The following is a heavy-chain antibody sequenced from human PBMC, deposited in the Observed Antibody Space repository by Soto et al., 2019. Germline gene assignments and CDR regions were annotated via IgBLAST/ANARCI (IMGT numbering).Heavy chain of an antibody. J-gene: IGHJ4*02. CDR1: GFTFSNHA. CDR3: AKEYTSTSKGSFDY. CDR2: ITGSGGTT. D-gene: IGHD1-26*01. Sequence: GGSLRLSCAASGFTFSNHAMNWVRQAPGKGLEWVSGITGSGGTTFYADSVKGRFTISRDNSRNTVYLQMNGVRADDTGVYYCAKEYTSTSKGSFDYWGQGALVTVSS. V-gene: IGHV3-23*01.